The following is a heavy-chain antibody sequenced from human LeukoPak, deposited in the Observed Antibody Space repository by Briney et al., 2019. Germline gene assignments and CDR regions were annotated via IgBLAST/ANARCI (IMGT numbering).Heavy chain of an antibody. J-gene: IGHJ4*02. D-gene: IGHD6-13*01. V-gene: IGHV3-30-3*01. CDR3: ARGPSSNWSGLDF. Sequence: GGSLRLSCAGSGFTFSSYAMHWVRQAPGKGLEWVAVISYDGSNKYYADSVKGRFTVSRDNAKNTLYLQVNNLRAEDTAVYYCARGPSSNWSGLDFWGQGTLLTVSS. CDR1: GFTFSSYA. CDR2: ISYDGSNK.